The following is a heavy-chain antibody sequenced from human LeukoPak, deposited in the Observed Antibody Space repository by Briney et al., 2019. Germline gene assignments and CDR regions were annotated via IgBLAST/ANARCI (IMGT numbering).Heavy chain of an antibody. CDR3: ARDKRITIFGVVIQHDAFDI. CDR1: GGTFSSYA. J-gene: IGHJ3*02. D-gene: IGHD3-3*01. V-gene: IGHV1-69*13. CDR2: IIPNFGTA. Sequence: SVKVSCKASGGTFSSYAISWVRQAPGQGLEWMGGIIPNFGTANYAQKFQGRVTITADESTSTAYMELSSLRSEDTAVYYCARDKRITIFGVVIQHDAFDIWGQGTMVTVSS.